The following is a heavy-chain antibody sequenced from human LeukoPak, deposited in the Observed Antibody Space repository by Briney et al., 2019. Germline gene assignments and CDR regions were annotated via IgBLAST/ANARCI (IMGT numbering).Heavy chain of an antibody. V-gene: IGHV5-51*01. Sequence: GESLKISCKGSGYRFTSYWIGWVRQMPGKGLEWMGIIYPGDSDTRYSPSFQGQVTISADKSISTAYLQWCSLKSSDTAMYYCARRLAATKAHDYWGQGTLVTVSS. CDR3: ARRLAATKAHDY. CDR2: IYPGDSDT. D-gene: IGHD1-26*01. J-gene: IGHJ4*02. CDR1: GYRFTSYW.